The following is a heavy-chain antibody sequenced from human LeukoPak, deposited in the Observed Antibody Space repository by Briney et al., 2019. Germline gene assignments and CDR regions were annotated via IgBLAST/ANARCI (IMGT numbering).Heavy chain of an antibody. CDR2: IYYSGST. V-gene: IGHV4-31*03. CDR1: GGSISSGGYY. CDR3: ARDMTDWWFDP. Sequence: SETLSLTCTVSGGSISSGGYYWSWIRQHPGKGLEWIGYIYYSGSTHYNPSLKSRVTISVDTSKNQFSPKLSSVTAADTAVYYCARDMTDWWFDPWGQGTLVTVSS. D-gene: IGHD3-9*01. J-gene: IGHJ5*02.